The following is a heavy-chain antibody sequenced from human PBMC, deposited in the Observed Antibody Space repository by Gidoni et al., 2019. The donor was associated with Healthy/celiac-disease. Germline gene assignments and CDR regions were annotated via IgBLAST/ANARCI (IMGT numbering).Heavy chain of an antibody. Sequence: EVQLLESVGGSVPPGGSLRLSCAASCFTFSSHAMSWVRQAPGKGLEWVSAISGSGGSTYYADSVKGRFTISRDNYKNTLYLQMNSVRAEDTAVYYCAKAVAGTDYFDYWGQGTLVTVSS. CDR1: CFTFSSHA. V-gene: IGHV3-23*01. J-gene: IGHJ4*02. CDR3: AKAVAGTDYFDY. CDR2: ISGSGGST. D-gene: IGHD6-19*01.